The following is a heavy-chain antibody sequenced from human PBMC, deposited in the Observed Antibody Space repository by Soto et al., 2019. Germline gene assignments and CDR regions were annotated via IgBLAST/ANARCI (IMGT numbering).Heavy chain of an antibody. CDR2: IIPIFGTA. J-gene: IGHJ6*02. V-gene: IGHV1-69*13. Sequence: GASVKVSCKASGGTFSSYAISWVRQAPGQGLEWMGGIIPIFGTANYAQKFQGRVTITADESTSTAYMELSSLRSEDTAVYYCARGGSSSWPYYYYGMDVWGQGTTVTVSS. CDR3: ARGGSSSWPYYYYGMDV. D-gene: IGHD6-13*01. CDR1: GGTFSSYA.